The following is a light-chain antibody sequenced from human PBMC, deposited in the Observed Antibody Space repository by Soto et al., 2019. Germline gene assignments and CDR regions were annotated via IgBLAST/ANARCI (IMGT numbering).Light chain of an antibody. CDR2: EGT. J-gene: IGLJ1*01. CDR1: NNL. CDR3: CAYVGARSYV. Sequence: QSALTQPASVSGSPGQSITISCTGTNNLVSWYQQHPGKAPKVVVYEGTKRPSGVSNRFSGSNSDGTASLTISGLQAKDEASYFCCAYVGARSYVFGPGTKVTVL. V-gene: IGLV2-23*01.